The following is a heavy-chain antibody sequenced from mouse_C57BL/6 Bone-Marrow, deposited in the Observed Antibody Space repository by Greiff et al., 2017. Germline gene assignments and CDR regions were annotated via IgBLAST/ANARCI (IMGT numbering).Heavy chain of an antibody. Sequence: QVQLQQSDAELVKPGASVKISCKVSGYTFTDHTIHWMKQRPEQGLEWIGYIYPRDGSTKYNEKFKGKATLTADKSSSTAYMQLNSLTSEDSAVNYCGTDSAGDGFAYWGQGTLVTVSA. CDR3: GTDSAGDGFAY. V-gene: IGHV1-78*01. D-gene: IGHD3-2*02. CDR2: IYPRDGST. CDR1: GYTFTDHT. J-gene: IGHJ3*01.